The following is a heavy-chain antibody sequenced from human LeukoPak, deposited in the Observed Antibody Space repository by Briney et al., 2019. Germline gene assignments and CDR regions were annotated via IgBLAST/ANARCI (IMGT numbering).Heavy chain of an antibody. J-gene: IGHJ4*02. CDR3: SKSLGSVVVTANDY. D-gene: IGHD2-21*02. CDR2: LSGSGGST. Sequence: QTGGSLRLSCAASVFTFSSYAVSWVRQAPGKGLEWLSALSGSGGSTYYADSVKGRFTISRGNSKNTLYLQMNSLRAEATAVYYCSKSLGSVVVTANDYWGQGTLVTVSS. V-gene: IGHV3-23*01. CDR1: VFTFSSYA.